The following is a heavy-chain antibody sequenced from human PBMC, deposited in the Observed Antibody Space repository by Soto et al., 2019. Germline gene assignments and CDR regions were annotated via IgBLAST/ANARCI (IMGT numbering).Heavy chain of an antibody. CDR3: ARHLFPRLAAADPNYYFDY. CDR2: IYYSGST. V-gene: IGHV4-39*01. D-gene: IGHD6-13*01. CDR1: GGSISSSSYY. J-gene: IGHJ4*02. Sequence: SETLSLTCTVSGGSISSSSYYWGWIRQPPGKGLEWIGSIYYSGSTYYNPSLKSRVTISVDTSKNQFSLKLSSVTAADTAVYYCARHLFPRLAAADPNYYFDYWGQGTLVTVSS.